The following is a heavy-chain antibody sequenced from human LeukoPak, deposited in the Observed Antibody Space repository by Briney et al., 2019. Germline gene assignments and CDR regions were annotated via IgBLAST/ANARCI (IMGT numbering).Heavy chain of an antibody. D-gene: IGHD2-15*01. CDR1: GGSISSYY. J-gene: IGHJ5*02. CDR3: ARVPLGYCSGGSCYPGWFDP. CDR2: ISYSGST. V-gene: IGHV4-59*01. Sequence: SETLSLTCTVSGGSISSYYWSWIRQPPGKWLEWLGYISYSGSTNYNPSLKSRVTISVDTSKNQFSLKLSSVTAADTAVYYCARVPLGYCSGGSCYPGWFDPWGQGTLVTVSS.